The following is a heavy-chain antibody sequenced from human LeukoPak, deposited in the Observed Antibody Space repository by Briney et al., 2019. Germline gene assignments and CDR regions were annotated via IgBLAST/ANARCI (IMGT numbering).Heavy chain of an antibody. CDR3: ARDREDYGNYGMDV. CDR2: ISGSGGST. V-gene: IGHV3-23*01. Sequence: PGGSLRLSCAASGFTVSSNYMSWVRQAPGKGLEWVSAISGSGGSTYYADSVKGRFTISRDNSKNTLYLQMNSPRAEDTAVYYCARDREDYGNYGMDVWGQGTTVTVSS. J-gene: IGHJ6*02. D-gene: IGHD4-17*01. CDR1: GFTVSSNY.